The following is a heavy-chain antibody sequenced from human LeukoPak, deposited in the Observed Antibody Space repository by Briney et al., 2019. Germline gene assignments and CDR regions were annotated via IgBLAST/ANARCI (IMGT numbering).Heavy chain of an antibody. D-gene: IGHD1-1*01. J-gene: IGHJ4*02. CDR2: NNHSGST. CDR1: GASFGGYY. V-gene: IGHV4-34*01. Sequence: SETLSLARAVYGASFGGYYGGSIRQPPGKGRGWIEENNHSGSTNYKPPLNSRLTISVDTSKNQLSLKLSSVSAADTAVYYCARGSLEPTDYWGQGTLVTVSS. CDR3: ARGSLEPTDY.